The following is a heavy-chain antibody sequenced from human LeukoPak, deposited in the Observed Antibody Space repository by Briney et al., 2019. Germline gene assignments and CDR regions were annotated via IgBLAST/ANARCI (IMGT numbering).Heavy chain of an antibody. Sequence: SETLSLTCTVSGDSSSSYYWSWIRQPAGKGLEWIGRIYTSGSTDYNPSLKSRVTMSVDMSKNQFSLRLTSVTAADTAVYYCARHRFLWFGESKGNDAFDIWGQGTMVTVSS. CDR3: ARHRFLWFGESKGNDAFDI. CDR2: IYTSGST. D-gene: IGHD3-10*01. V-gene: IGHV4-4*07. J-gene: IGHJ3*02. CDR1: GDSSSSYY.